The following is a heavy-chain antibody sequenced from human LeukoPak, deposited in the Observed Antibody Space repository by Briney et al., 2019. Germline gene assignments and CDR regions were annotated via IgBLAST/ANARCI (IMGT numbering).Heavy chain of an antibody. D-gene: IGHD3-16*01. CDR3: GRKRGGSGGGFFDY. J-gene: IGHJ4*02. V-gene: IGHV4-59*01. CDR1: GGSISSYY. CDR2: IYYSGST. Sequence: SETLSLTCTVSGGSISSYYWSWIRQPPGKGLEWIGYIYYSGSTNYNPSLKSRVTISVDTSKNQFSLKLSSVTAADTAVYYCGRKRGGSGGGFFDYWARGPGVTVS.